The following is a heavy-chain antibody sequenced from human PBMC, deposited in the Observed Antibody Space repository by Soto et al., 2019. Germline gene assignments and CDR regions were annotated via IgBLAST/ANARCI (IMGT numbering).Heavy chain of an antibody. CDR2: INQHGSEL. D-gene: IGHD2-15*01. Sequence: PGVSLRLSCVASGFTFSNYWMTWVRQDPGKGLEWVANINQHGSELTHVDSVKGRFTVSRDNAKNSLYLEMNRLRAEDTAVCYCARGDILVVGAAGGMDVWGQGTTVTLSS. V-gene: IGHV3-7*01. J-gene: IGHJ6*02. CDR3: ARGDILVVGAAGGMDV. CDR1: GFTFSNYW.